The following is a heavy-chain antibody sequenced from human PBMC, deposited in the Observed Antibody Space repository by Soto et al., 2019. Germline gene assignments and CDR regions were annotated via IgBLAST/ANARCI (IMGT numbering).Heavy chain of an antibody. CDR3: VKEKVSSGFFDY. D-gene: IGHD6-19*01. CDR2: ISGSGGRT. J-gene: IGHJ4*02. CDR1: GFTFSTYA. Sequence: GGSLRLSCAVSGFTFSTYAMSWVRQAPGKGLEWVSAISGSGGRTHYADSAKGRFTISRDNSRNTLYLQMNSLGAGDTAVYRCVKEKVSSGFFDYWGQGTLVTVSS. V-gene: IGHV3-23*01.